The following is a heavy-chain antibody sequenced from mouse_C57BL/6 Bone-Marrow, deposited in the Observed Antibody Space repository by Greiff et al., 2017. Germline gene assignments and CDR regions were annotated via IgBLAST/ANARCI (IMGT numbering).Heavy chain of an antibody. CDR2: IHPNSGST. J-gene: IGHJ4*01. V-gene: IGHV1-64*01. CDR3: ARDYDSRCAMDY. Sequence: QVQLQQPGAELVKPGASVKLSCKASGYTFTSYWMHWVKQRPGPGLEWIGMIHPNSGSTNYNEKFKSKATLTVDKSSSTAYMQLSSLTSEDSAVYYCARDYDSRCAMDYWGQGTSVTVSS. CDR1: GYTFTSYW. D-gene: IGHD1-1*01.